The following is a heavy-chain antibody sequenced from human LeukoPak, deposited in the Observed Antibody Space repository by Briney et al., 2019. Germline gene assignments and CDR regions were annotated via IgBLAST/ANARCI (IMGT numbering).Heavy chain of an antibody. Sequence: APVTVSCKASGYTFTGYYMHWVRQAPGQGLEWMGWINPNSGGTNHAQKFQGRVTMTRDTSISTAYMELSRLRSDDTAVYYCARDRPLDADDYYGFYYFDYWGQGTLVTVSS. CDR3: ARDRPLDADDYYGFYYFDY. CDR1: GYTFTGYY. CDR2: INPNSGGT. J-gene: IGHJ4*02. V-gene: IGHV1-2*02. D-gene: IGHD3-10*01.